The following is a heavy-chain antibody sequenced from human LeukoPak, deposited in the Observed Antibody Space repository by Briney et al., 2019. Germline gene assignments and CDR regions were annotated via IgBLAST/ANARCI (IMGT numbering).Heavy chain of an antibody. CDR1: GGTFSSYA. D-gene: IGHD2-2*01. J-gene: IGHJ6*04. CDR3: ARVSGYCSSTSCRDYYYYYGMDV. V-gene: IGHV1-69*13. CDR2: IIPIFGTA. Sequence: SVKVSCKASGGTFSSYAISWVRQAPGQGLEWMGGIIPIFGTANYAQKFQGRVTITADESTSTAYMELSSLRSEDTAVYYCARVSGYCSSTSCRDYYYYYGMDVWGKGTTVTVTS.